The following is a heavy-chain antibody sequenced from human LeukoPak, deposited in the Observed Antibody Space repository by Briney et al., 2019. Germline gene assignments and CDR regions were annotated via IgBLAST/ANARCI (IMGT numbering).Heavy chain of an antibody. CDR3: ARVEASDGAFDY. CDR1: GFTFSSYA. Sequence: AGSLRLSCAASGFTFSSYAMSWVRQAPGKGLEWVANIKQDGSEKYYVDPVKGRFTISRDNAKNSLYLQMNSLRAEDTAVYYCARVEASDGAFDYWGQGTLVTVSS. D-gene: IGHD2-21*01. CDR2: IKQDGSEK. J-gene: IGHJ4*02. V-gene: IGHV3-7*01.